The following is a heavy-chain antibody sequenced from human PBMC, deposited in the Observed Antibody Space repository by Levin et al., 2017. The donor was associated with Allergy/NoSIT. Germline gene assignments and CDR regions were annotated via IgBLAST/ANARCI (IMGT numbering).Heavy chain of an antibody. CDR1: GFTFNNYN. V-gene: IGHV3-48*02. CDR2: IGSSGTI. CDR3: ARDLYCGGDCYYFDY. J-gene: IGHJ4*02. D-gene: IGHD2-21*02. Sequence: GGSLRLSCEVTGFTFNNYNMNWVRRAPGKGLEWISFIGSSGTIYYADSVRGRFTISRDNAKNTLYLQMYSLRDEDTAVYYCARDLYCGGDCYYFDYWGQGTLVTVSS.